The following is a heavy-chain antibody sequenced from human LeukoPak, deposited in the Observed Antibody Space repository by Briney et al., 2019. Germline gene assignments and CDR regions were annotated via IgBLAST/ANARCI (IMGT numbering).Heavy chain of an antibody. D-gene: IGHD6-19*01. CDR2: ISSSGSSI. V-gene: IGHV3-48*03. J-gene: IGHJ4*02. CDR3: ARTYSSGWHQYYFDY. CDR1: GFTFSSYE. Sequence: HPGGSLRLSCAASGFTFSSYEMNWVRQAPGKGLEWVSYISSSGSSIYYADSVKGRFTISRDNAKNSLYLQMNSLRAEDTAVYYCARTYSSGWHQYYFDYWGQGTLVTVSS.